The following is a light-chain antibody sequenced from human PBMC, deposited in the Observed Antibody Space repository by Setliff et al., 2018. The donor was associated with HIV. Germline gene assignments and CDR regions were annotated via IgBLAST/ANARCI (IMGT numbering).Light chain of an antibody. CDR1: SSDVGGYKY. CDR3: CSYAGSHTFV. Sequence: QSVLTQPASVSGSPGQSITISCTGTSSDVGGYKYVSWYQQYPGKAPKLIIYEVTNRPSGVSNRFSGSKSGNTASLTISGLQAEDEADYYCCSYAGSHTFVFGTGTKVTVL. CDR2: EVT. J-gene: IGLJ1*01. V-gene: IGLV2-14*01.